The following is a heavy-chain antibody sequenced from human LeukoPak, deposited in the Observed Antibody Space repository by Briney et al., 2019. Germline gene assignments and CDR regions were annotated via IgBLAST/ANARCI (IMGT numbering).Heavy chain of an antibody. CDR2: IYTSGGT. V-gene: IGHV4-4*07. CDR3: ARNGGYSSGWYEDTTDY. J-gene: IGHJ4*02. CDR1: GGSINSFY. Sequence: PSETLSLTCTVSGGSINSFYWSWIRQPAGKGLEWIGRIYTSGGTNYNPSLKSRVTMSVDTSKNQFSLKMSSVTAADTAVYYCARNGGYSSGWYEDTTDYWGQGTLVTVSS. D-gene: IGHD6-19*01.